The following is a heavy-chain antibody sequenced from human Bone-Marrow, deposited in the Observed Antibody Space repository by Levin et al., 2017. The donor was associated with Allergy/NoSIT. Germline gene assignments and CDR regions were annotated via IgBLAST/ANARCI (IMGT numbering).Heavy chain of an antibody. V-gene: IGHV5-51*01. Sequence: GESLKISCKGSGYSFTSYWIGWVRQMPGKGLEWMGIIYPGDSDTRYSPSFQGQVTISADKSISTAYLQWSSLKASDTAMYYCARHRTNITMVRGVITDYYYGMDVWGQGTTVTVSS. D-gene: IGHD3-10*01. CDR1: GYSFTSYW. CDR2: IYPGDSDT. CDR3: ARHRTNITMVRGVITDYYYGMDV. J-gene: IGHJ6*02.